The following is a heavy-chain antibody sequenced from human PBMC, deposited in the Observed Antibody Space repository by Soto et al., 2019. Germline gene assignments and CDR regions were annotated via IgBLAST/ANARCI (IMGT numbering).Heavy chain of an antibody. D-gene: IGHD3-22*01. CDR3: ATRDSSGYYFDY. V-gene: IGHV1-24*01. J-gene: IGHJ4*02. CDR1: GYTLTELS. Sequence: ASVKVSFKVSGYTLTELSMHWLRQAPGKGLEWMGGFDPEDGETIYAQKFQGRVTMTEDTSTDTAYMELSSLRSEDTAVYYCATRDSSGYYFDYWGQGTLVTVSS. CDR2: FDPEDGET.